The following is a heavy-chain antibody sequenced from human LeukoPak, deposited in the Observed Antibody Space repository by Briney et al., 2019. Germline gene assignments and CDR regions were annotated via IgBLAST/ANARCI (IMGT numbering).Heavy chain of an antibody. CDR2: LYHSGTT. CDR1: CGSISSYY. CDR3: ARLGYNDYVARYFDL. J-gene: IGHJ2*01. Sequence: SETLSLTCTVSCGSISSYYWSWLRQPPGKGLEWIGYLYHSGTTNYNPSLKSRVTISVDTSKNEFSLKLTSVTAPDTAVYYCARLGYNDYVARYFDLWGRGTLDTVSS. V-gene: IGHV4-59*08. D-gene: IGHD5-24*01.